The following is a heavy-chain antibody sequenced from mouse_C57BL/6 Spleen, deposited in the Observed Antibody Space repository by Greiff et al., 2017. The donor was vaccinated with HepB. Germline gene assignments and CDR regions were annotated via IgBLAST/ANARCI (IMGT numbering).Heavy chain of an antibody. CDR2: INYDGSST. CDR3: ARGGKGSPFAY. CDR1: GFTFSDYY. Sequence: EVQRVESEGGLVQPGSSMKLSCTASGFTFSDYYMAWVRQVPEKGLEWVANINYDGSSTYYLDTLKSRFIISRDNAKNILYLQMSSLKSEDTATYYCARGGKGSPFAYWGQGTLVTVSA. V-gene: IGHV5-16*01. D-gene: IGHD1-1*01. J-gene: IGHJ3*01.